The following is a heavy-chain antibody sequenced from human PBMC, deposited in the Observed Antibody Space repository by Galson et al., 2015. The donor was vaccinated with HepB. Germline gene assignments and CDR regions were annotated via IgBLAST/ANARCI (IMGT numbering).Heavy chain of an antibody. V-gene: IGHV3-23*01. D-gene: IGHD3-22*01. CDR3: AKDRVDYYDSDGHIDAFDV. Sequence: SLRLSCAPSGFTSARYAMTWVRQAPGKGLEWISLISGSGSLRYYAESVKGRFTISRDNAKKTLYLQMNSLRSEDTAVYYCAKDRVDYYDSDGHIDAFDVWGQGTVVTVSS. J-gene: IGHJ3*01. CDR2: ISGSGSLR. CDR1: GFTSARYA.